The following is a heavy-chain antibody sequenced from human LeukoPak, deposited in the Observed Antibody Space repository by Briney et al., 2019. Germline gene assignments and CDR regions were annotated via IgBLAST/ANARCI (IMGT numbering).Heavy chain of an antibody. CDR1: GGSISSGSYY. D-gene: IGHD1-26*01. CDR2: IYTSGST. J-gene: IGHJ4*02. Sequence: KTSETLSLTCTVSGGSISSGSYYWSWIRQPAGKGLEWIGRIYTSGSTNYNPSLKSRVTISVDTSKNQFSLKLSSVTAADTAVYYCAKGGTYGGGADYWGQGTLVTVSS. CDR3: AKGGTYGGGADY. V-gene: IGHV4-61*02.